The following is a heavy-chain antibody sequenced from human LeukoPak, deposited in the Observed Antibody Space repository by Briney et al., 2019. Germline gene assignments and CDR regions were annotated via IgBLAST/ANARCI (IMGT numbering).Heavy chain of an antibody. D-gene: IGHD2-2*01. J-gene: IGHJ5*02. CDR1: GGTFSSYA. CDR3: ASEWWDIVVVPAATGRWFDP. CDR2: IIPIFGTA. V-gene: IGHV1-69*13. Sequence: ASVKVSCKASGGTFSSYAISWVRQAPGQGLEWMGGIIPIFGTANYAQKFQGRVTITADESTSTAYMELSSLRSEDTAVYYCASEWWDIVVVPAATGRWFDPWGQGTLVTVSS.